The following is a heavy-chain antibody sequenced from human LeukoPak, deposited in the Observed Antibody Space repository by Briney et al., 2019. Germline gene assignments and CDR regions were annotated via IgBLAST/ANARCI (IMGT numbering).Heavy chain of an antibody. Sequence: GGSLRFSCAASGFTFSNDWMSWVRQAPGKGLEWVGRIKSKTDGGTTDYAAPVKGRFTISRDDSKNTLYLQMNSLKTEDTAVYYCTTGIPGAEDAFDIWGQGTMVTVSS. V-gene: IGHV3-15*01. CDR1: GFTFSNDW. CDR2: IKSKTDGGTT. J-gene: IGHJ3*02. D-gene: IGHD2-21*01. CDR3: TTGIPGAEDAFDI.